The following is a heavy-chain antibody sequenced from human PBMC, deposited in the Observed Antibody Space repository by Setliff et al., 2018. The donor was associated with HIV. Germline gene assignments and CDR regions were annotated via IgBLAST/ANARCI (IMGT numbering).Heavy chain of an antibody. Sequence: GGSLRLSCAASGFTFTDYAMTWVRQAPGKGLEWVSGISGSGGSTYYADSVKGRFTISRDNSKNTLYLQMNSLRAEDTAVYYCAKGRYSSGANYYYYYMDVWGKGTTVTVSS. D-gene: IGHD6-19*01. J-gene: IGHJ6*03. V-gene: IGHV3-23*01. CDR2: ISGSGGST. CDR1: GFTFTDYA. CDR3: AKGRYSSGANYYYYYMDV.